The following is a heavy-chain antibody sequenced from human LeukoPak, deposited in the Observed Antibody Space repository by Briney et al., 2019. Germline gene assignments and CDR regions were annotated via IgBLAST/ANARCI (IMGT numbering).Heavy chain of an antibody. CDR1: GLTFSSYW. V-gene: IGHV3-7*01. Sequence: GGSLRLSCAASGLTFSSYWMSWVRQAPGKGLEWVANIKQDGSEKYYVDSVKGRFTISRDNAKSSLYLQMNSLRAEDTAVYYCATSRTFDYWGQGTLVTVSS. J-gene: IGHJ4*02. CDR3: ATSRTFDY. CDR2: IKQDGSEK.